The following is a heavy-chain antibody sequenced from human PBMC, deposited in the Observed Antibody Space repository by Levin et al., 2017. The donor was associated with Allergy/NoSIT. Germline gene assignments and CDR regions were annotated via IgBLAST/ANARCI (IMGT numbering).Heavy chain of an antibody. CDR1: GFSFSNYA. CDR2: ISGSGAST. V-gene: IGHV3-23*01. Sequence: GESLKISCAASGFSFSNYAMSWVRQAPGKGPEWVSGISGSGASTYYAGSVKGRFTISRDNSKNTLYLQMNSLRAEDTAVYSCAKQRGTLANSRNSWFDPWGRGTLVTVSS. J-gene: IGHJ5*02. D-gene: IGHD6-13*01. CDR3: AKQRGTLANSRNSWFDP.